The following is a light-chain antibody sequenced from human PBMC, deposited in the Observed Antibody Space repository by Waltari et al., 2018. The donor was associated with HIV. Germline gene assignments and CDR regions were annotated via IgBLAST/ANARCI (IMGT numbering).Light chain of an antibody. CDR1: SSDVGGSNY. CDR3: SSYTSSSSL. J-gene: IGLJ2*01. V-gene: IGLV2-14*01. CDR2: EVS. Sequence: QSALTQPASVSGSPGQSITISCTGTSSDVGGSNYVSWYQHHPGRAPKLMIYEVSNRPSGVSNRFSGSKSGNTASLTISGLQAEDEADYYCSSYTSSSSLFGGGTKLTVL.